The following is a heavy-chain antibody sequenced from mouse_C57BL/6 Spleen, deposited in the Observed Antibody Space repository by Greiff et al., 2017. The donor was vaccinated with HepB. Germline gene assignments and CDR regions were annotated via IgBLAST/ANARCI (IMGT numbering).Heavy chain of an antibody. CDR3: ARDGAFYGDYLIFDC. D-gene: IGHD2-13*01. CDR2: IYPGDGDT. V-gene: IGHV1-82*01. CDR1: GYAFSSSW. J-gene: IGHJ2*01. Sequence: VQLQESGPELVKPGASVKISCKASGYAFSSSWMNWVKQRPGKGLEWIGRIYPGDGDTNYNGKFKGKATLTADKSSSTAYMQLSSLTSEDSAVYLCARDGAFYGDYLIFDCWGQGTTLTVAS.